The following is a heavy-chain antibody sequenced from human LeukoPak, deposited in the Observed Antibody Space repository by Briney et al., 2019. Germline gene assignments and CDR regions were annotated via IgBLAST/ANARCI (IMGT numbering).Heavy chain of an antibody. Sequence: ASVKVSCKASGYIFSTYGINWVRQAPGQGLEWMGWISAYNGDTNYAQNVQDRVTMTTDTSTNTAYMELRSLRSDDTAVYYCARIGPYYYYYYGMDVWGQGTTVTVSS. J-gene: IGHJ6*02. CDR1: GYIFSTYG. V-gene: IGHV1-18*01. CDR2: ISAYNGDT. CDR3: ARIGPYYYYYYGMDV.